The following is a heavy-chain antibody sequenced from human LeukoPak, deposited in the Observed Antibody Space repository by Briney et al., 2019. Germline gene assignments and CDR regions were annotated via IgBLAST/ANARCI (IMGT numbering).Heavy chain of an antibody. CDR3: ASSCSSTSCLSDAFDI. J-gene: IGHJ3*02. D-gene: IGHD2-2*01. V-gene: IGHV3-21*01. CDR2: ISSSSSYI. Sequence: GGSPRLSCAASGFTFSRYSMNWVRQAPGKGLEWVSSISSSSSYIYYADSLKGRFTISRDNAKNSLYLQMNSLRAEDTAVYYCASSCSSTSCLSDAFDIWGQGTMVTVSS. CDR1: GFTFSRYS.